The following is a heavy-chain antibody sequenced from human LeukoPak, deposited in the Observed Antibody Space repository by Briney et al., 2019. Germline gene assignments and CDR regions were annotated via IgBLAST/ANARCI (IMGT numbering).Heavy chain of an antibody. CDR1: GFTFSNAW. V-gene: IGHV3-43D*03. CDR2: ISWDGGST. D-gene: IGHD1-14*01. J-gene: IGHJ4*02. Sequence: GGSLRLSCAASGFTFSNAWMSWVRQAPGKGLEWVSLISWDGGSTYYADSVKGRFTISRDNSKNSLYLQMNSLRAEDTALYYCAKNQEPEYLGQGTLVTVSA. CDR3: AKNQEPEY.